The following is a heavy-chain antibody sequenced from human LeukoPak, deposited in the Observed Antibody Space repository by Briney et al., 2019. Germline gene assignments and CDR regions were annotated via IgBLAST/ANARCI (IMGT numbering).Heavy chain of an antibody. CDR1: GGSFSGYY. V-gene: IGHV4-34*01. CDR3: ARGGVSPVTPFDY. J-gene: IGHJ4*02. Sequence: SETLSLTCAVYGGSFSGYYWSWIRQPPGKGLEWIGEINHSGSTNYNPSLKSRVTISVDSSKNQFSLKLSSVTAADTAVYYCARGGVSPVTPFDYWGQGTLVTVS. CDR2: INHSGST. D-gene: IGHD4-17*01.